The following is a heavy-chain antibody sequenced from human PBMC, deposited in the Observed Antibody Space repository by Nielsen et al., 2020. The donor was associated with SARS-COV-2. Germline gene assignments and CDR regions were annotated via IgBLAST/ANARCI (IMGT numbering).Heavy chain of an antibody. CDR2: IYYSGST. CDR1: GGSISSGDYY. Sequence: SETLSLTCTVSGGSISSGDYYWSWIRQPPGKGLEWIGYIYYSGSTYYNPSLKSRVTISVDTSKNQFSLKLSSVTAADTAVYYCARAPGWELLGLNYYYYYGMDVWGQGTTVTVSS. V-gene: IGHV4-30-4*01. CDR3: ARAPGWELLGLNYYYYYGMDV. D-gene: IGHD1-26*01. J-gene: IGHJ6*02.